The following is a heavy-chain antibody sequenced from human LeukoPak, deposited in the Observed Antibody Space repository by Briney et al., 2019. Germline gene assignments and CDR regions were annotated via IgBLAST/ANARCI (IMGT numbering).Heavy chain of an antibody. Sequence: GGSLRLSCAASGFTFSNAWMSWVRQAPGKGLEWVGRIKSKTDGGTTDYAAPVKGRFTISRDDSKNTLYLQMNSLKTEDTAVYYCTTDKGIRWELTNLDYWGQGTLVTVSS. CDR3: TTDKGIRWELTNLDY. J-gene: IGHJ4*02. CDR2: IKSKTDGGTT. CDR1: GFTFSNAW. D-gene: IGHD1-26*01. V-gene: IGHV3-15*01.